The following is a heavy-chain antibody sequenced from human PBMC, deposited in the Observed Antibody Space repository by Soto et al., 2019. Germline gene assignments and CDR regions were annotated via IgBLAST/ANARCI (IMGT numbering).Heavy chain of an antibody. CDR1: GGTFSSYA. V-gene: IGHV1-69*01. CDR2: IIPIFGTA. D-gene: IGHD6-13*01. J-gene: IGHJ4*02. CDR3: AREFAQAAASTGSFDY. Sequence: QVQLVQSGAEVKKPGSSVKVSCKASGGTFSSYAISWVRQAPGQGLEWMGGIIPIFGTANYAQKFQGRVTITADETTSTAYMELSSLRSEDTAVYYCAREFAQAAASTGSFDYWGQGTLVTVSS.